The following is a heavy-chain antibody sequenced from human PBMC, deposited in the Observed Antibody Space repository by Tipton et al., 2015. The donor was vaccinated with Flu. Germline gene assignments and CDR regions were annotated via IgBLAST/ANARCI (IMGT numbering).Heavy chain of an antibody. Sequence: SLRLSCAASGFVFSDYWMIWFRQAPGKGLEWVANIKQDGSLKYYVSSVRGRFTISRDNAKNSLYLQMNSLRGEDSAVYYCGRAIGGSNSYWGQGTLVTVSS. D-gene: IGHD1-14*01. CDR1: GFVFSDYW. V-gene: IGHV3-7*01. CDR2: IKQDGSLK. CDR3: GRAIGGSNSY. J-gene: IGHJ4*02.